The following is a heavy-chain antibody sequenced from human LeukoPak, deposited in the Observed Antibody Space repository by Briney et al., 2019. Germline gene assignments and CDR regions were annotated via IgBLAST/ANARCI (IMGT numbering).Heavy chain of an antibody. J-gene: IGHJ2*01. CDR2: MNPNSGNT. Sequence: ASVKVSCKASGYTFTSYDINWVRQATGQGLEWMGWMNPNSGNTGYAQKFQGRVTITTDESTSTAYMELSSLRSEDTAVYYCARDREGYSYGSHWYFDLWGRGTLVTVSS. CDR3: ARDREGYSYGSHWYFDL. CDR1: GYTFTSYD. D-gene: IGHD5-18*01. V-gene: IGHV1-8*03.